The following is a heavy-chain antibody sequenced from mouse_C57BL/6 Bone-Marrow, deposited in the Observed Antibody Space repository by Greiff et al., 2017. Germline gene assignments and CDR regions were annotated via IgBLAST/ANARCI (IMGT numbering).Heavy chain of an antibody. CDR3: ARSTYHRGYFDV. V-gene: IGHV1-81*01. J-gene: IGHJ1*03. CDR2: IYPRSGNT. D-gene: IGHD2-14*01. Sequence: VQLQQSGAELARPGASVKLSCKASGYTFTSYGISWVKQRTGQGLEWIGEIYPRSGNTYYNEKFKGKATLTADKSSSTAYMELRSLTSEDSAVYFCARSTYHRGYFDVWGTGTTVTVSS. CDR1: GYTFTSYG.